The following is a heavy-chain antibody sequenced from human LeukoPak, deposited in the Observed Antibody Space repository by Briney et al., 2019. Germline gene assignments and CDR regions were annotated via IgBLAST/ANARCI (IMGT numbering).Heavy chain of an antibody. V-gene: IGHV4-59*01. Sequence: SETLSLTCTVSAGCISNYYWSWIRQPPGKGLEWIGYIYYSGSTNYNPSLKSRVTISVDTSKNQFSLKLSSVTAADTAVYYCARNLYSFDYWGQGTLVTVSS. CDR2: IYYSGST. CDR1: AGCISNYY. CDR3: ARNLYSFDY. D-gene: IGHD1-14*01. J-gene: IGHJ4*02.